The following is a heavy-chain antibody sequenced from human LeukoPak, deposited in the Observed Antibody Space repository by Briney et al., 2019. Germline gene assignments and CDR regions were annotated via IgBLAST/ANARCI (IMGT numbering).Heavy chain of an antibody. Sequence: PSETLSLTCSVSDGSINSYYWSWIRQPPGKGLEWLGYVYYSGSTNYNPSLKSRVTISLDTSKNQFSLRLSSVTAADTAVYYCARHSWGGYYHDYWGQGTLVTVSS. D-gene: IGHD3-16*01. CDR2: VYYSGST. CDR3: ARHSWGGYYHDY. J-gene: IGHJ4*02. V-gene: IGHV4-59*08. CDR1: DGSINSYY.